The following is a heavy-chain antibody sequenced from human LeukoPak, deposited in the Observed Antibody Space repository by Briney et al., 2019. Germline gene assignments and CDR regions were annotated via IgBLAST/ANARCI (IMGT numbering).Heavy chain of an antibody. Sequence: GGSLRLSCAASGFTFSDYAMHWVRQAPGKGLEWVTFISYNGGNEYYADSVKGRFTISRDNSKNTLYLQMSSLRAEDTALYYCAKSDGHGSGWVVGHWGQGTLVTVSS. V-gene: IGHV3-30*18. CDR1: GFTFSDYA. J-gene: IGHJ5*02. CDR2: ISYNGGNE. CDR3: AKSDGHGSGWVVGH. D-gene: IGHD6-19*01.